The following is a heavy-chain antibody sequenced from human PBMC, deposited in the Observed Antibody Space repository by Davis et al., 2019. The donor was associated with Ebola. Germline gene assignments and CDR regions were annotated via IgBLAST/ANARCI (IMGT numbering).Heavy chain of an antibody. V-gene: IGHV3-30*04. CDR1: GFTFSTYT. D-gene: IGHD3-10*01. J-gene: IGHJ4*02. CDR3: ARGDTGDDASELDH. CDR2: ISFDASRI. Sequence: GESLKISCAASGFTFSTYTMNWVRQTPGKGLEWLAAISFDASRIYYADSVKGRFIISRDNSKSTLYLQINSLRTEDTATYYCARGDTGDDASELDHWGQGTLVTVSS.